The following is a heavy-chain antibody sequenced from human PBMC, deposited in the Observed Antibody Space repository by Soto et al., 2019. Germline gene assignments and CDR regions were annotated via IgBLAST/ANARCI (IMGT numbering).Heavy chain of an antibody. Sequence: ASVKVSCKASGYTFTSYCISWVRQAPGQGLEWMGWISAYNGNTNYAQKLQGRVTMTTDTSTSTAYMELRSLRSDDTAVYYCAVRYSSGWFDPSWGQGTLVTVS. CDR1: GYTFTSYC. D-gene: IGHD6-19*01. J-gene: IGHJ5*02. V-gene: IGHV1-18*01. CDR2: ISAYNGNT. CDR3: AVRYSSGWFDPS.